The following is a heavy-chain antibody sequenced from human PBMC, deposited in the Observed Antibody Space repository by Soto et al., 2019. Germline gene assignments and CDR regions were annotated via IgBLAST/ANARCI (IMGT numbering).Heavy chain of an antibody. CDR3: AANPHYYDSSGYYYYYGMDV. V-gene: IGHV1-58*01. CDR2: IVVGSGNT. CDR1: GFTFTSSA. J-gene: IGHJ6*02. D-gene: IGHD3-22*01. Sequence: SVKVSCRASGFTFTSSAVQWVRQARGQRLEWIGWIVVGSGNTNYAQKFQERVTITRDMSTSTAYMELSSLRSEDTAVYYCAANPHYYDSSGYYYYYGMDVWGQGTTVTVSS.